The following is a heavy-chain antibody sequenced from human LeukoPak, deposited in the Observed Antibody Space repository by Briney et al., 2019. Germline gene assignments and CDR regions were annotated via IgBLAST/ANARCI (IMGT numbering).Heavy chain of an antibody. CDR2: ISWNSGSI. CDR3: AKGITWELPGWFDP. V-gene: IGHV3-9*01. D-gene: IGHD1-26*01. Sequence: PGGSLRLSCAASGFTFDDYAMHWVRQAPGKGLEWVPGISWNSGSIGYADSVKGRFTISRDNAKNSLYLQMNSLRAEDTALYYCAKGITWELPGWFDPWGQGTLVTVSS. J-gene: IGHJ5*02. CDR1: GFTFDDYA.